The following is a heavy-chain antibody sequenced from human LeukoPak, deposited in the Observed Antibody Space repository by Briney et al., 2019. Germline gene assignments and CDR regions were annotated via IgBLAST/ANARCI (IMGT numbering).Heavy chain of an antibody. CDR1: GFTFSDYY. D-gene: IGHD5-18*01. Sequence: GVLRLSCAASGFTFSDYYMSWIRQAPGKGLEWVSYISSSGSTIYYADPVKGRFTVSRDNAKNSLYLQMNSLRAEDTAVYYCARDSGYSYGWFFPLGYWGQGTLVTVSS. J-gene: IGHJ4*02. CDR2: ISSSGSTI. CDR3: ARDSGYSYGWFFPLGY. V-gene: IGHV3-11*01.